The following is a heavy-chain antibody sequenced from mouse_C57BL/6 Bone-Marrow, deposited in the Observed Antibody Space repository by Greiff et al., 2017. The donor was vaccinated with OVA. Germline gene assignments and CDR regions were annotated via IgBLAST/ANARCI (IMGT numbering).Heavy chain of an antibody. V-gene: IGHV1-64*01. CDR3: ARRGIYYRLENAMDY. D-gene: IGHD2-14*01. Sequence: QVQLQQPGAELVKPGASVKLSCKASGYTFTSYWMHWVKQRPGQGLEWIGMIHPNSGSTNYNEKFKSKATLTVDKSSSTAYMQLSSLTSEDSAVYYCARRGIYYRLENAMDYRGQGTSVTVSS. CDR1: GYTFTSYW. J-gene: IGHJ4*01. CDR2: IHPNSGST.